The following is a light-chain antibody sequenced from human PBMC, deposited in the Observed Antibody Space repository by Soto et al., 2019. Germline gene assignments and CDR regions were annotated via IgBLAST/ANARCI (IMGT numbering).Light chain of an antibody. CDR2: GDT. V-gene: IGLV1-40*01. CDR3: QSYDTALNVYVV. J-gene: IGLJ2*01. CDR1: SSNLGAGYD. Sequence: QSVLTQPPSVSGAPGQRVTISCIGSSSNLGAGYDVHWYQQLPGTAPKLLIYGDTNRPSGVPDRFSGSKSATSASLVITGLQAEDEADYYGQSYDTALNVYVVFGGGTKLTVL.